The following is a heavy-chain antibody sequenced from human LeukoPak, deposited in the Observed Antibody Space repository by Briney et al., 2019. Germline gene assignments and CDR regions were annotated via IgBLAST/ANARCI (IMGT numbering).Heavy chain of an antibody. Sequence: AGGSLRLSCAATGFTFSAYSMNWVRQAPGKGLEWVSSISTSSSHIYYADSVKGRFTISRDNAKNSLYLQMNSLTAGDTAVYYCARVYSSSWQGAGNWGQGTLVTVSS. J-gene: IGHJ4*02. V-gene: IGHV3-21*01. CDR3: ARVYSSSWQGAGN. D-gene: IGHD6-13*01. CDR1: GFTFSAYS. CDR2: ISTSSSHI.